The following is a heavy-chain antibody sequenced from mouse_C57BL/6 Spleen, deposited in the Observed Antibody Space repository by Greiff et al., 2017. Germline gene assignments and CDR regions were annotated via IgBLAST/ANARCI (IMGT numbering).Heavy chain of an antibody. V-gene: IGHV1-80*01. D-gene: IGHD2-3*01. CDR2: IYPGDGDT. J-gene: IGHJ3*01. Sequence: VQLQESGAELVKPGASVKISCKASGYAFSSYWMNWVKQRPGKGLEWIGQIYPGDGDTNYNGKFKGKATLTADKSSSTAYMQLSSLTSEDSAVYFCARQIYDGYFFAYWGQGTLVTVSA. CDR1: GYAFSSYW. CDR3: ARQIYDGYFFAY.